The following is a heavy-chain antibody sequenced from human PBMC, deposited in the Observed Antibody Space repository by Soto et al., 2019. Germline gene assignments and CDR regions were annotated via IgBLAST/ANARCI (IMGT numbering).Heavy chain of an antibody. CDR2: IFPSGTT. CDR3: ARSREFDY. V-gene: IGHV4-30-2*01. J-gene: IGHJ4*02. CDR1: GGSLSGATYS. Sequence: LSLTCGVSGGSLSGATYSWDWIRQPPGKGLEWIGYIFPSGTTYYNPSLKSRVTISIDVSKNQFSLSLRSLTAADTAVYYCARSREFDYWSQGTLVTVSS.